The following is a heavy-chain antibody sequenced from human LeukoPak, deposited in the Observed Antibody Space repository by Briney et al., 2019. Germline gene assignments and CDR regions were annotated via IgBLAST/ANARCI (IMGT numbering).Heavy chain of an antibody. D-gene: IGHD6-19*01. CDR3: VMSYSSGWYYFDY. CDR1: GFSVSSNY. V-gene: IGHV3-53*01. J-gene: IGHJ4*02. CDR2: IYSGGNT. Sequence: GRSLRLSCAASGFSVSSNYMNWVRQAPGKGLEWVSVIYSGGNTYYADSVKGRFTISRDNSKNTLYLQMNSLRVEDTAVYYCVMSYSSGWYYFDYWGQGTLVTVSS.